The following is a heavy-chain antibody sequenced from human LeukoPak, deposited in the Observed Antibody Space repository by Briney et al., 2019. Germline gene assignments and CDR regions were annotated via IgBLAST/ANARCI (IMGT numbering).Heavy chain of an antibody. D-gene: IGHD5-24*01. CDR3: AKPPGNGYYYFDY. V-gene: IGHV3-23*01. CDR2: VSGDGDST. Sequence: GGSLRLSCAASGFAFSTYAMNWVRQAPGRGLEWVSGVSGDGDSTHHADSVKGRYTISRDNSKNTLYLQMNSLRAEDTAVYYCAKPPGNGYYYFDYWGQGTLVTVSS. J-gene: IGHJ4*02. CDR1: GFAFSTYA.